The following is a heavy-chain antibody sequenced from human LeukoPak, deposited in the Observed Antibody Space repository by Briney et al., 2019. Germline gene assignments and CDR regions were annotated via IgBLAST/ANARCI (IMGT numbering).Heavy chain of an antibody. CDR3: ARDSIDAFDI. CDR2: IYYSGST. CDR1: GGSISSYY. J-gene: IGHJ3*02. V-gene: IGHV4-59*01. D-gene: IGHD3-3*02. Sequence: SETLSLTCTVSGGSISSYYWSWIRQPPGKGLEWIGYIYYSGSTNYNPSLKSRVTISVDTFKNQFSLKLSSVTAADTAVYYCARDSIDAFDIWGQGTMVTVSS.